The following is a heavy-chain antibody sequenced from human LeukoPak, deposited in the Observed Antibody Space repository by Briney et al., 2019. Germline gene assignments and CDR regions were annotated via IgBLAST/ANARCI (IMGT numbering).Heavy chain of an antibody. D-gene: IGHD5-12*01. J-gene: IGHJ4*02. CDR2: IKQDGSEK. CDR3: ARARSGYDYVGQGY. CDR1: GFTFSSYW. V-gene: IGHV3-7*01. Sequence: PGGSLRLSCAASGFTFSSYWMSWVRQAPGKGLEWVANIKQDGSEKYYVDSVKGRFTISRDNAKNSLYLQMNSLRAEDTAVYYCARARSGYDYVGQGYWGQGTLVTVSS.